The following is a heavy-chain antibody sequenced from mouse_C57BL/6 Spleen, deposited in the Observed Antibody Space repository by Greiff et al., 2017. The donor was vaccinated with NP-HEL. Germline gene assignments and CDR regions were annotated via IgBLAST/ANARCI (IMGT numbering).Heavy chain of an antibody. Sequence: EVHLVESGEGLVKPGGSLKLSCAASGFTFSSYAMSWVRQTPEKRLEWVAYISSGGDYIYYADTVKGRFTISRDNARNTLYLQMSSLKSEDTAMYYCTRDRLAYYFDYWGQGTTLTVSS. J-gene: IGHJ2*01. CDR1: GFTFSSYA. CDR2: ISSGGDYI. D-gene: IGHD4-1*01. CDR3: TRDRLAYYFDY. V-gene: IGHV5-9-1*02.